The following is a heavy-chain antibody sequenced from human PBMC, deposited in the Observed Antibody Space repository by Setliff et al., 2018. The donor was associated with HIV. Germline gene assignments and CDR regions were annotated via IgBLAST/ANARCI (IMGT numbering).Heavy chain of an antibody. V-gene: IGHV4-34*01. CDR2: VYHTGST. CDR3: ARRGRTGNSYVLNWFDP. D-gene: IGHD5-18*01. J-gene: IGHJ5*02. Sequence: SETLSLTCVVYGGSFGGYYWSWIRQPPGKGLEWIGNVYHTGSTYYNPSLKSRVTISVDTSKNQFSLSLTSVTAADTAVYYCARRGRTGNSYVLNWFDPWGQGTLVTVSS. CDR1: GGSFGGYY.